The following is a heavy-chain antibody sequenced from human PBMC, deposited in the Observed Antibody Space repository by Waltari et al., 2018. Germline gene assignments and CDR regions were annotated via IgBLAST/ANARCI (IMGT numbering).Heavy chain of an antibody. CDR3: ARDHLPSGGTVVAATADY. D-gene: IGHD2-15*01. Sequence: QLQLQESGPGLVKPSETLSLTCTVSGGSISSSSYYWGWIRQPPGKGLEWIGSIYYSGITYYNPSLKSRITISVDTSKNQFSLKLSSVTAADTAVYYCARDHLPSGGTVVAATADYWGQGTLVTVSS. CDR2: IYYSGIT. CDR1: GGSISSSSYY. J-gene: IGHJ4*02. V-gene: IGHV4-39*07.